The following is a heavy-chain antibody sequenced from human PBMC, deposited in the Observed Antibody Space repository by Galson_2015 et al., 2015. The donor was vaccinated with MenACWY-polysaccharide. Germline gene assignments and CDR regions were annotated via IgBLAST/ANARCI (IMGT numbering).Heavy chain of an antibody. CDR1: GLTFSSYW. D-gene: IGHD3-22*01. V-gene: IGHV3-74*01. CDR3: ARDAEGITMNPFFDY. Sequence: SLRLSCAASGLTFSSYWMHWVRQAPGKGLVWVSRINSDGSSASYADSVKGRFTISRDNAKNTLYLQMNSLRAEDTAVYYCARDAEGITMNPFFDYWGQGTLVTVSS. J-gene: IGHJ4*02. CDR2: INSDGSSA.